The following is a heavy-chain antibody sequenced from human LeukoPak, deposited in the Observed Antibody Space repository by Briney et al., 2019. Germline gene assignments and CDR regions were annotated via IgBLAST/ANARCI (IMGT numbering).Heavy chain of an antibody. CDR2: IKQDGSEK. Sequence: PVGSLRLSCAASGFTFSSYWMSWVRQAPGKGLEWVANIKQDGSEKYYVDSVKGRFTISRDNAKNSLYLQMNSLRAEDTAVYYCARDLPSGSSSKGAFDIWGQGTMVTVSS. D-gene: IGHD6-6*01. J-gene: IGHJ3*02. CDR3: ARDLPSGSSSKGAFDI. V-gene: IGHV3-7*01. CDR1: GFTFSSYW.